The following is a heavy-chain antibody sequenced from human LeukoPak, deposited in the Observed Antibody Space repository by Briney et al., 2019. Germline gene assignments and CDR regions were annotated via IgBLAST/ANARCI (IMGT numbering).Heavy chain of an antibody. CDR3: ASMIVVVSNPHYY. CDR2: IRSKANSYAT. V-gene: IGHV3-73*01. CDR1: GFTFSGSA. Sequence: PGGSLRLSCAASGFTFSGSAMHWVRQASGKGLEWVGRIRSKANSYATAYAASVKGRFTISRDDSKNTAYLQMNSLKTEDTAVYYCASMIVVVSNPHYYWGQGTLVTVSS. D-gene: IGHD3-22*01. J-gene: IGHJ4*02.